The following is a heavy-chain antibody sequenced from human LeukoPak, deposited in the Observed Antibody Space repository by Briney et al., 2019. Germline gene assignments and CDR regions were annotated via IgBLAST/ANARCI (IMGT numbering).Heavy chain of an antibody. V-gene: IGHV3-9*01. CDR3: AKSWGGYYYSHYGYFDY. CDR1: GFTFDDYA. D-gene: IGHD3-22*01. Sequence: PGRSLRLSCAASGFTFDDYAMHWVRQAPGKGLEWVSGISWNSGSIGYADSVKGRFTISRDNAKNSLYLQMNSLRAEDTALYYCAKSWGGYYYSHYGYFDYWGQGTLVTVSS. J-gene: IGHJ4*02. CDR2: ISWNSGSI.